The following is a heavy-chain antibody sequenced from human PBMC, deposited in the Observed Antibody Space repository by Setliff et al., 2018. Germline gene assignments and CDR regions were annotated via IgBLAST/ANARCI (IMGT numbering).Heavy chain of an antibody. CDR1: GFTFTSSA. V-gene: IGHV1-58*01. Sequence: SVKVSCKASGFTFTSSAVQWVRQARGQRLEWIGWIVVGSGNINYAQKFQERLTITRDMSTSTAYMELSSLRSEDTAVYYCAREQERFGELFDYWGQGTLVTVSS. CDR2: IVVGSGNI. D-gene: IGHD3-10*01. CDR3: AREQERFGELFDY. J-gene: IGHJ4*02.